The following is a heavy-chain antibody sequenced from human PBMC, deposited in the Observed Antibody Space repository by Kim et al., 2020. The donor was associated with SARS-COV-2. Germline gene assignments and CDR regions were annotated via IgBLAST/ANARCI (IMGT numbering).Heavy chain of an antibody. V-gene: IGHV1-46*01. CDR2: INPSGGST. CDR3: ARGDRGEQLVYYYGMDV. D-gene: IGHD6-13*01. CDR1: GYTFTSYY. Sequence: ASVKVSCKASGYTFTSYYMHWVRQAPGQGLEWMGIINPSGGSTSYAQKFQGRVTMTRDTSTSTVYMELSSLRSEDTAVYYCARGDRGEQLVYYYGMDVWGQGTTVTVSS. J-gene: IGHJ6*02.